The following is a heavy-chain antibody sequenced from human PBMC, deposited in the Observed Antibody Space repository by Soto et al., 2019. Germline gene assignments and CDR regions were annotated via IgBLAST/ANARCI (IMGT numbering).Heavy chain of an antibody. Sequence: SETLSLTCTVSGASISSAGYYWSWIRQHPGEGLEWIGYIYSSGSSYYNPSLRSRVTISLDTSANQFSLKLNSVAAADTAVYFCARVGDYGDYANDSWGQGNMVTVSS. CDR2: IYSSGSS. J-gene: IGHJ4*02. CDR1: GASISSAGYY. D-gene: IGHD4-17*01. V-gene: IGHV4-31*03. CDR3: ARVGDYGDYANDS.